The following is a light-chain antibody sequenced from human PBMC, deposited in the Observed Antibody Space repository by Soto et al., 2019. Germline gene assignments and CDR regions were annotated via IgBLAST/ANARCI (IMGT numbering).Light chain of an antibody. J-gene: IGKJ2*01. CDR2: WAS. Sequence: DIVMTQSPDSLAVSLGERATINCKSSQSVLFRSNNQNYLAWYQQKPGQPPKLLIYWASTRESGVPDRFSGSGSGTDFTLTISRLQAEDVAVYYCHQYYSSPHTFGQGTKLEIK. V-gene: IGKV4-1*01. CDR1: QSVLFRSNNQNY. CDR3: HQYYSSPHT.